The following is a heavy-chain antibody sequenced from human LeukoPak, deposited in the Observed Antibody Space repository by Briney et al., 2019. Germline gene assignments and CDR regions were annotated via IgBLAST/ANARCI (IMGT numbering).Heavy chain of an antibody. V-gene: IGHV4-59*08. CDR2: IYYSGST. CDR1: GDSISSYY. CDR3: ARHYPYGSGSYSPFYFDY. D-gene: IGHD3-10*01. Sequence: PSETLSLTCTVSGDSISSYYWSWTRQPPGKGLEWIGYIYYSGSTNYNPSLKSRVTISVDTSKNQFSLTLSSVTAADTGVYYCARHYPYGSGSYSPFYFDYWGQGTLVTVSS. J-gene: IGHJ4*02.